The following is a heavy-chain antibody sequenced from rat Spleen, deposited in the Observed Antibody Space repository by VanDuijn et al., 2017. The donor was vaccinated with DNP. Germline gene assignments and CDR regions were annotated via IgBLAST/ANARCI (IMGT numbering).Heavy chain of an antibody. CDR2: ISYSGRT. J-gene: IGHJ2*01. V-gene: IGHV3-1*01. D-gene: IGHD1-2*01. Sequence: EVQLQESGPGLVKPSQSLSLTCSVTGYSITGDYWGWIRKFPGNKMEWIGHISYSGRTTYNPSLKSRISITRDTSKNQFFLQLNSVTTEDTATYFCARHRAIAAIWDYWGQGVMVTVSS. CDR1: GYSITGDY. CDR3: ARHRAIAAIWDY.